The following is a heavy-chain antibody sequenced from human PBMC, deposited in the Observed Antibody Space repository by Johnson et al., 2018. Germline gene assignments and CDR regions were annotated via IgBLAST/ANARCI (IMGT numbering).Heavy chain of an antibody. CDR3: AEDSGAIAALHS. D-gene: IGHD1-26*01. CDR2: MNPQSGNT. Sequence: QVQLVETWAEVKKPGASVKVSCKASGYTFNTYDINWVRQASGQGLEWMGWMNPQSGNTGYGQKFQGRVTMTRDTATSTAYLALTGLKFDDTAVYYCAEDSGAIAALHSWGRGTMVTVSS. V-gene: IGHV1-8*01. J-gene: IGHJ3*01. CDR1: GYTFNTYD.